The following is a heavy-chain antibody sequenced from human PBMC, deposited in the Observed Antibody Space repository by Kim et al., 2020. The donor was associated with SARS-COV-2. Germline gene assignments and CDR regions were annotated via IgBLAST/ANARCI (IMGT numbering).Heavy chain of an antibody. V-gene: IGHV4-59*08. CDR2: IYYSGST. Sequence: SETLSLTCTVSGGSISSYYWSWIRQPPGKGLEWIGYIYYSGSTNYNPSIKSRVTISVDTSKNQFSLKLSSVTAADTAVYYCARHQKLTIFGVVIIQNFDYWGQGTLVTVSS. J-gene: IGHJ4*02. D-gene: IGHD3-3*01. CDR3: ARHQKLTIFGVVIIQNFDY. CDR1: GGSISSYY.